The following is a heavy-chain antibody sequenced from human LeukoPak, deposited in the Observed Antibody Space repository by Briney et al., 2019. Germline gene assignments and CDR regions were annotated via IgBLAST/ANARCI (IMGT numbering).Heavy chain of an antibody. CDR3: AKGYSYYYYYMDV. CDR2: IWYDGSNK. D-gene: IGHD2-15*01. Sequence: GGSLRLSCAASGFTFSSYGMHWVRQAPGKRLEWVAVIWYDGSNKYYADSVKGRFTISRDNSKNTLYLQMSSLRAEDTAVYYCAKGYSYYYYYMDVWGKGTTVTVSS. CDR1: GFTFSSYG. J-gene: IGHJ6*03. V-gene: IGHV3-33*06.